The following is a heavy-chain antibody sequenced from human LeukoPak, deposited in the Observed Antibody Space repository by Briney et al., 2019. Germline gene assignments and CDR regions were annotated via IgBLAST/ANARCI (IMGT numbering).Heavy chain of an antibody. D-gene: IGHD6-13*01. CDR1: GLSFGDYT. CDR2: SSGSGDSA. J-gene: IGHJ4*02. V-gene: IGHV3-23*01. Sequence: GGSLRLSCEASGLSFGDYTMHWVRQAPGEGLEWVSASSGSGDSADYADAVKGRFTISRDNSKSTLYLQMTSLRVDDTAVYYCAKRATAGGFDSWGQGTPVTVSS. CDR3: AKRATAGGFDS.